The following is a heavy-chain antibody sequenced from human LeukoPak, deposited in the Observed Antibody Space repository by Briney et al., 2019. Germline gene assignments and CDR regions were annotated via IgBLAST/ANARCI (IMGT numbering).Heavy chain of an antibody. Sequence: SETLSLTCTVSGGSISSYYWSWTRQPPGKGLEWIGYIYYSGSTNYNPSLKSRVTISVDTSKNQFSLKLSSVTAADTAVYYCARGRLYYDSSGYYFDYWGQGTLVTVSS. V-gene: IGHV4-59*01. J-gene: IGHJ4*02. CDR2: IYYSGST. CDR3: ARGRLYYDSSGYYFDY. CDR1: GGSISSYY. D-gene: IGHD3-22*01.